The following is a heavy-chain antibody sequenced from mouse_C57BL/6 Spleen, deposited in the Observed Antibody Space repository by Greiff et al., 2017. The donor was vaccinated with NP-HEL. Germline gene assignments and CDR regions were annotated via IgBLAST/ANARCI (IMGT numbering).Heavy chain of an antibody. CDR2: INPYNGGT. V-gene: IGHV1-19*01. CDR3: ARKGYSNHWYFDV. Sequence: EVQLQQSGPVLVKPGASVKMSCKASGYTFTDYYMNWVKQSHGKSLEWIGVINPYNGGTSYNQKFKGKATLTVGKSSSTAYMELNSLTSEDSAVYYCARKGYSNHWYFDVWGTGTTVTVSS. D-gene: IGHD2-5*01. J-gene: IGHJ1*03. CDR1: GYTFTDYY.